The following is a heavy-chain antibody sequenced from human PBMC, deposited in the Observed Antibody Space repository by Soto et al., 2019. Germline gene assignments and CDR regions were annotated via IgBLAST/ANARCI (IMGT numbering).Heavy chain of an antibody. J-gene: IGHJ6*02. CDR2: INHSGST. Sequence: SETRSITCAVYVWSFILYYLSWIRQPPVKGLEGIGEINHSGSTNYNPSLKSRVTISVDTSKNQFSLKLSSVTAADTAVYYCARGYPDYYDFWSGSIYYGMDVWGQGTTVTVSS. D-gene: IGHD3-3*01. CDR1: VWSFILYY. CDR3: ARGYPDYYDFWSGSIYYGMDV. V-gene: IGHV4-34*01.